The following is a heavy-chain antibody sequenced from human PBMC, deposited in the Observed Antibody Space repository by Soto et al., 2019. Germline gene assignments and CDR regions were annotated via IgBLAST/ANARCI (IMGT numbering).Heavy chain of an antibody. Sequence: VKVSCKTSGYDFTAYDINWVRQASGQGLEWMGWMNPINGATGSARRFQGRVSMTRNTATGTAYLELTSLRSDDTGVYYCGRGPSPRAPAGGTPYYYAMDVWGQGTTVTVSS. J-gene: IGHJ6*02. CDR3: GRGPSPRAPAGGTPYYYAMDV. D-gene: IGHD6-13*01. V-gene: IGHV1-8*02. CDR1: GYDFTAYD. CDR2: MNPINGAT.